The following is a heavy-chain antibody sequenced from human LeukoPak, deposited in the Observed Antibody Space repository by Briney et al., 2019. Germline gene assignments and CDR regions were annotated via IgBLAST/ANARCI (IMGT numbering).Heavy chain of an antibody. J-gene: IGHJ4*02. V-gene: IGHV3-21*01. CDR3: ARDRTTGSLDY. CDR1: GFTFSSYS. Sequence: GGSLRLSCAASGFTFSSYSMNWVRQAPGKGLEWVSSISSSSSYIYYADSVKGRFTISRDNSKNTLYLQMNSLRAEDTAVYYCARDRTTGSLDYWGQGTLVTVSS. CDR2: ISSSSSYI. D-gene: IGHD2/OR15-2a*01.